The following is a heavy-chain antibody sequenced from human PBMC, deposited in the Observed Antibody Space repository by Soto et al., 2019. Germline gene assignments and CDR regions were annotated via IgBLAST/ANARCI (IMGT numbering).Heavy chain of an antibody. J-gene: IGHJ3*02. CDR1: GFTFSSYG. V-gene: IGHV3-33*01. CDR3: ARERSSGWVDAFDI. Sequence: QVQLVESGGGVVQPGRSLRLSCAASGFTFSSYGMHWVRQAPGKGLEWVAVIWYDGSNKYYADSVKGRFTISRDNSKNTLYLQMNSLRAEDTAVYYCARERSSGWVDAFDIWGQGTMVTVSS. D-gene: IGHD6-19*01. CDR2: IWYDGSNK.